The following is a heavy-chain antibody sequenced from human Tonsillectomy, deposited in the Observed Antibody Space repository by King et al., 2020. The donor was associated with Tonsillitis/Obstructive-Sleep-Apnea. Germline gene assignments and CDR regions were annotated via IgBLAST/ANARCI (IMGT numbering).Heavy chain of an antibody. D-gene: IGHD5-18*01. V-gene: IGHV3-30*18. CDR3: AKDRIQLWITRPSGMDV. Sequence: QLVQSGGGVVQPGRSLRLSCAASGFTFSSYGMHWVRQAPGKGLEWVAVISYDGSNKYYADSVKGRFTISRDNSKNTLYLQMNSLRAEDTAVYYCAKDRIQLWITRPSGMDVWGQGTTVTVSS. CDR2: ISYDGSNK. CDR1: GFTFSSYG. J-gene: IGHJ6*02.